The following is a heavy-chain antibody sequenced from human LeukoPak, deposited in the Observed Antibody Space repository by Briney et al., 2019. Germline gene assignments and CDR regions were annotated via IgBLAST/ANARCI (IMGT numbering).Heavy chain of an antibody. J-gene: IGHJ4*02. D-gene: IGHD2-21*02. V-gene: IGHV3-7*01. CDR3: ARDLPYCGGDCSYFDH. Sequence: GGSLRLSCAASGFTFSSYWMSWVRQAPGKGLEWVANIKQDGSEKYYVDSVRGRFTISRDNAKNSLYLQMNSLRAEDTAVYYCARDLPYCGGDCSYFDHWGQGTLVTVSS. CDR1: GFTFSSYW. CDR2: IKQDGSEK.